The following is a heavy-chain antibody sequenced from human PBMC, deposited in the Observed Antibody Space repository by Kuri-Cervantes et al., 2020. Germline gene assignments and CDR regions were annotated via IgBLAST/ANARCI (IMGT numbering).Heavy chain of an antibody. D-gene: IGHD6-19*01. CDR1: GFTFGSYS. Sequence: GESLKISCAASGFTFGSYSMNWVRQAPGKGLEWVSSISSSSSYIYYADSVKGRFTISRDNSKNTLYLQMNSPRAEDTAVYYCAKDSSGWYGFYYYYGMDVWGQGTTVTVSS. J-gene: IGHJ6*02. CDR3: AKDSSGWYGFYYYYGMDV. V-gene: IGHV3-21*01. CDR2: ISSSSSYI.